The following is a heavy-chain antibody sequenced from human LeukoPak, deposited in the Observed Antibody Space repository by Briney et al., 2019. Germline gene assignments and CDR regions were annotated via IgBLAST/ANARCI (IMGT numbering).Heavy chain of an antibody. V-gene: IGHV1-2*02. D-gene: IGHD3-3*01. CDR1: GYTFTGYY. Sequence: ASVKVSCKASGYTFTGYYMHWVRQAPGQGLEWMGWINPNSGGTNYAQKFQGRVTMTRDTSISTAYMELSRLRSDDTAVYYCAGEEITIFGSDAFDIWGQGTMVTVSS. CDR3: AGEEITIFGSDAFDI. J-gene: IGHJ3*02. CDR2: INPNSGGT.